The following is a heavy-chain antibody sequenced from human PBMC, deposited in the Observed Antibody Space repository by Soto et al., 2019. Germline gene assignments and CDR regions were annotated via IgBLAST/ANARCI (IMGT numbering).Heavy chain of an antibody. V-gene: IGHV1-69*06. D-gene: IGHD3-3*01. CDR2: IIPIFGTA. Sequence: QVQLVQSGAEVKKPGSSVKVSCKASGGTFSSYAISWVRQAPGQGLEWMGGIIPIFGTANYAQKFQGRVTITADKSTSTAYMELSSLRSEDTAVYYCARRGQHGFYTYYYGMDVWGQGTTVTVSS. CDR1: GGTFSSYA. CDR3: ARRGQHGFYTYYYGMDV. J-gene: IGHJ6*02.